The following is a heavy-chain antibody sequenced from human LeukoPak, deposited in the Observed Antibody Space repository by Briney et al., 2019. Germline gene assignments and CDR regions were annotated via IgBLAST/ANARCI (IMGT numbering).Heavy chain of an antibody. CDR2: ISSSSSTI. J-gene: IGHJ4*02. Sequence: LSLTCAVYGGSFSGYYWSWIRQPPGKGLEWVSYISSSSSTIYYADSVKGRFTISRDNAKNSLYLQMNSLRAEDTAVYYCARRNYYDSSGYADWGQGTLVTVSS. CDR3: ARRNYYDSSGYAD. CDR1: GGSFSGYY. D-gene: IGHD3-22*01. V-gene: IGHV3-11*04.